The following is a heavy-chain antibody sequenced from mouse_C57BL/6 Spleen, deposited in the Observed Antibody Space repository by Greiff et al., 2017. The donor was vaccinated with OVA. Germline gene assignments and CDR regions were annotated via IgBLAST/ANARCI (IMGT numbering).Heavy chain of an antibody. J-gene: IGHJ4*01. CDR3: VRGGYSYAMDY. CDR1: GFPFNTYS. V-gene: IGHV10-3*01. CDR2: IRNKSGNTET. D-gene: IGHD1-3*01. Sequence: VQLKESGGGLVQPKGSLKLSCAASGFPFNTYSMHWVRQAPGKGLEWVAHIRNKSGNTETYYAVSVKDRFTISRDESQSMLYLQMNNLKAEDTAMYYCVRGGYSYAMDYWGQGTSVTVSS.